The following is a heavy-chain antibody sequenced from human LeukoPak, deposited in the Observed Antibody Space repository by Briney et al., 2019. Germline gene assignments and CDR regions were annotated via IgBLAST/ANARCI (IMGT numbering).Heavy chain of an antibody. Sequence: PGGSLRLSCAASGFTFSSYEMNWVRQAPGKGLEWVSYLSSSGSTIYYADSVKGRFTISRDNAKNSLYLQMNSLRAEDTAVYYCARDRYDFWSGSPYGMDVWGQGTTVTVSS. CDR1: GFTFSSYE. J-gene: IGHJ6*02. CDR2: LSSSGSTI. CDR3: ARDRYDFWSGSPYGMDV. D-gene: IGHD3-3*01. V-gene: IGHV3-48*03.